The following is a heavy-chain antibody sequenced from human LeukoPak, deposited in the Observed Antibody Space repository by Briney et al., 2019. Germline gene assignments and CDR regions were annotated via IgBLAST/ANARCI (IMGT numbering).Heavy chain of an antibody. CDR2: ISSRASNI. V-gene: IGHV3-48*03. D-gene: IGHD3-22*01. J-gene: IGHJ4*02. CDR3: AKYSHDSSGSYDY. Sequence: GGSLRLSCAASGFTFSSFEMNWVRQAPGKGLEWVSYISSRASNINYADSVKGRFTISRDNAKNSLYLQMNSLRAEDTAVYYCAKYSHDSSGSYDYWGQGTLVTVSS. CDR1: GFTFSSFE.